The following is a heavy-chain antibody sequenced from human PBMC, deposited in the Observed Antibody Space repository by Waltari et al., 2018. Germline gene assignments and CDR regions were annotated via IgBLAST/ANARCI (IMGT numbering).Heavy chain of an antibody. CDR1: GFTFSSYA. V-gene: IGHV3-23*01. D-gene: IGHD1-1*01. J-gene: IGHJ4*02. CDR2: ISGSGGRT. CDR3: AKGPGTTGTADY. Sequence: EVQLLESGGGLVQPGGSLRLSCAASGFTFSSYAMSWVRQAPGKGLAWVAAISGSGGRTYYADSVKGRFTISRDNSKNTLYLKMNSLRAEDTAVYYCAKGPGTTGTADYWGQGTLVTVSS.